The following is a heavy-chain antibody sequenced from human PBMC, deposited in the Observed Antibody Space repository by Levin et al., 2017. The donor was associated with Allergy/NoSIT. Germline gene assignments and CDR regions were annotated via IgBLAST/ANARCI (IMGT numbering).Heavy chain of an antibody. V-gene: IGHV3-11*05. CDR2: ISSSSSYT. CDR3: ARVYGSGSYYNYFDY. CDR1: GLTFSDYY. Sequence: SGGSLRLSCAASGLTFSDYYMSWIRQAPGKGLEWVSYISSSSSYTNYADSVKGRFTISRDNAKNSLYLQMNSLRAEDTAVYYCARVYGSGSYYNYFDYWGQGTLVTVSS. D-gene: IGHD3-10*01. J-gene: IGHJ4*02.